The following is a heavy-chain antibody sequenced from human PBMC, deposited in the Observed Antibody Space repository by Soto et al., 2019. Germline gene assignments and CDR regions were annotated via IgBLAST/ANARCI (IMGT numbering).Heavy chain of an antibody. CDR3: ATGTFNFDS. J-gene: IGHJ4*02. Sequence: GGSLRLSCAASGFTFSSYAMSWVRQAPGKGLEWVSSISGSGGSTYYADSVKGRFIISRDNSKSTLYLQTNSPRAEDTAVYYCATGTFNFDSWGQGTLVTVSS. V-gene: IGHV3-23*01. CDR1: GFTFSSYA. CDR2: ISGSGGST.